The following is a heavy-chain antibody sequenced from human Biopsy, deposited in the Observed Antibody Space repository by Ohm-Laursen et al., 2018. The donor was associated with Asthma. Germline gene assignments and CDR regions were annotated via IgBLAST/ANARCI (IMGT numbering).Heavy chain of an antibody. CDR3: AREGVAGTHIED. D-gene: IGHD6-19*01. J-gene: IGHJ4*02. V-gene: IGHV3-66*02. CDR2: IYSGGGT. Sequence: SLRLSCAASGFAVSRDYMFWVRQPPGKGLEWVSVIYSGGGTYYADSVQGRVTISRDNSKNTLSLQMNSLTAEDTAVYYCAREGVAGTHIEDWGQGTLVTVSS. CDR1: GFAVSRDY.